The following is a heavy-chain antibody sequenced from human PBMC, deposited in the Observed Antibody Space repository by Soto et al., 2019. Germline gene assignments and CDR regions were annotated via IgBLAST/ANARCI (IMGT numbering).Heavy chain of an antibody. CDR3: ARGYHYYDSSGFDKWDAFDI. CDR2: ISSSSSYI. D-gene: IGHD3-22*01. V-gene: IGHV3-21*01. Sequence: EVQLVESGGGLVKPGGSLRLSCAASGFTFSSYSMNCVRQAPGKGLEWVSSISSSSSYIFYADSVKGRFTISRDNAKNSLYLQMNSLRDEDPAVYYCARGYHYYDSSGFDKWDAFDIWGPGTMVTVSS. CDR1: GFTFSSYS. J-gene: IGHJ3*02.